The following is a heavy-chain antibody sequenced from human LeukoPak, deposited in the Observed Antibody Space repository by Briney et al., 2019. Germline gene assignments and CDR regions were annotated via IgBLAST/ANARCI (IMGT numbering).Heavy chain of an antibody. Sequence: SETLSLTCTVSGCSISSYYWSWIRQPPGKGLEWIGYIYYSGSTNYNPSLKRRVTISVDTSKNQFSLKLSSVTAADTAVYYCARGPYDFWSGYRKFDYWGQGTLVTVSS. CDR2: IYYSGST. V-gene: IGHV4-59*01. D-gene: IGHD3-3*01. CDR1: GCSISSYY. CDR3: ARGPYDFWSGYRKFDY. J-gene: IGHJ4*02.